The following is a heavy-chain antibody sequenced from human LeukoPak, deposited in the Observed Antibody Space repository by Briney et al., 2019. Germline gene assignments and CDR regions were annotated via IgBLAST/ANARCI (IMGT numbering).Heavy chain of an antibody. CDR3: ARVGEWQVTFGGLIVMGYFDY. J-gene: IGHJ4*02. CDR1: GGSFSGDF. D-gene: IGHD3-16*02. V-gene: IGHV4-34*01. Sequence: SETLSLTCAVYGGSFSGDFWSWIRQSPGKGLEWIGEINHGGSTTYNPSLQSRVTMSVDTSTNQISLKMTSVTAADTAVYYCARVGEWQVTFGGLIVMGYFDYWGQGTLVTVSS. CDR2: INHGGST.